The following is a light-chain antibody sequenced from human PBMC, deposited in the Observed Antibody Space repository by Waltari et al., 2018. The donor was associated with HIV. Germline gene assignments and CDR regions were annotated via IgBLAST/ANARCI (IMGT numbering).Light chain of an antibody. Sequence: SSELAQDHAVSVALGQTVRITCQGDSLRIYYATWYQQKPGQAPVVVIYGKNNRPSGIPDRFSGSSSGNTASLTITGAQAEDEADYYCDSRDSSGNVVFGGGTKLTVL. J-gene: IGLJ2*01. CDR2: GKN. CDR3: DSRDSSGNVV. V-gene: IGLV3-19*01. CDR1: SLRIYY.